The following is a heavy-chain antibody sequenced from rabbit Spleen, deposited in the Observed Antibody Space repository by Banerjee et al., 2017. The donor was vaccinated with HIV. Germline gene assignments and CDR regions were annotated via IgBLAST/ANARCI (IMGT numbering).Heavy chain of an antibody. D-gene: IGHD8-1*01. J-gene: IGHJ6*01. CDR1: GFSFSDTDV. V-gene: IGHV1S45*01. CDR3: ARDTASSFSSYGMDL. CDR2: INMVTGKS. Sequence: QEQLEESGGGLVKPEGSLTLTCKASGFSFSDTDVMCWVRQAPGKGLEWITCINMVTGKSVYASWAKGRFIMSRTSSTKVTLQMTSLTAADTATYFCARDTASSFSSYGMDLWGPGTLVTVS.